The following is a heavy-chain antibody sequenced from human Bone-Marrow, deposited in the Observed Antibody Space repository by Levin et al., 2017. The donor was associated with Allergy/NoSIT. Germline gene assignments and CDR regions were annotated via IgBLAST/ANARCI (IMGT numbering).Heavy chain of an antibody. D-gene: IGHD1-26*01. CDR2: ISYDGSNK. CDR3: AKDVGPKGNYYFDY. Sequence: AGWSLRLSCAASGFTFSSYGMHWVRQAPGKGLEWVAVISYDGSNKYYADSVKGRFTISRDNSKNTLYLQMNSLRAEDTAVYYCAKDVGPKGNYYFDYWGQGTLVTVSS. J-gene: IGHJ4*02. CDR1: GFTFSSYG. V-gene: IGHV3-30*18.